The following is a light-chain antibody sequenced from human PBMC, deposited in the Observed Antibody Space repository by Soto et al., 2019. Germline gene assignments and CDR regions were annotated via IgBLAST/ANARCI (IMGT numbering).Light chain of an antibody. J-gene: IGLJ3*02. CDR3: AAWDDRLSVVV. V-gene: IGLV1-47*01. Sequence: QSVLTQPPSSSGTPGQRVTISCSGSTSNIGRNYVYWYQQLPGTAPKLLIYKDTQRPSGVPDRFSGSKSGTSVSLAISGLRSEDEADYYGAAWDDRLSVVVFGGGTKLTVL. CDR2: KDT. CDR1: TSNIGRNY.